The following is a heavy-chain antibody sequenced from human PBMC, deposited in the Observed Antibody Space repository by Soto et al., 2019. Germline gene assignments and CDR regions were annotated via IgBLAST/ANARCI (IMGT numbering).Heavy chain of an antibody. D-gene: IGHD3-22*01. Sequence: ASVKVSCKASGYTFTSYAMHWVRQAPGQRLEWMGWINAGNGNTKYSQKLQGRVTITRDTSASTAYMELSSLRSEDTAVYYCARDLATYYYDSSGALGFDYWGQGTLVTVSS. CDR3: ARDLATYYYDSSGALGFDY. J-gene: IGHJ4*02. V-gene: IGHV1-3*01. CDR2: INAGNGNT. CDR1: GYTFTSYA.